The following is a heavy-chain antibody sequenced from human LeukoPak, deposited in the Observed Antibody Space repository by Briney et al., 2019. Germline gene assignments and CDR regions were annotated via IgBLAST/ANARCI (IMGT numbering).Heavy chain of an antibody. V-gene: IGHV3-66*01. Sequence: SGGSLRLSCAASGFTVNSNYMSWVRQAPGKGLEWVSVIYSGGSTYYADSVKGRFTISRDNSKNTLYLQMNSLRAEDTAVYYCAVEPDFDYWGQGTLVTVSS. CDR2: IYSGGST. CDR1: GFTVNSNY. J-gene: IGHJ4*02. CDR3: AVEPDFDY. D-gene: IGHD1-26*01.